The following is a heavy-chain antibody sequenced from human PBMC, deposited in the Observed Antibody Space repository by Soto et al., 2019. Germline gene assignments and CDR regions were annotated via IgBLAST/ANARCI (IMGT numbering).Heavy chain of an antibody. Sequence: QVQLVESGGGVVQPGRSLRLSCAASGFTFSSYGMHWVRQAPGKGLEWVAVISYDGSNKYYADSVKGRFTISRDNSKNTLYLQMNSLRAEDTAVYYCAKSITMVRFDYWGHGTLVTVSS. V-gene: IGHV3-30*18. CDR2: ISYDGSNK. D-gene: IGHD3-10*01. CDR1: GFTFSSYG. CDR3: AKSITMVRFDY. J-gene: IGHJ4*01.